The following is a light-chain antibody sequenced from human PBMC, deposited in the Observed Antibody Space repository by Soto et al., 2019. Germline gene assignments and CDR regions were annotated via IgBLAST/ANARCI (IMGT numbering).Light chain of an antibody. J-gene: IGKJ1*01. CDR1: QSVSIW. CDR3: QQYNTFST. V-gene: IGKV1-5*03. Sequence: DIQMTQSPSTLSASVGDRVTITCRASQSVSIWLAWYQQKPGKAPNLLIYKASTLETGVPSRFTGSGSGTEVTLTISSLQPDDFANYYCQQYNTFSTFGKGTKVEMK. CDR2: KAS.